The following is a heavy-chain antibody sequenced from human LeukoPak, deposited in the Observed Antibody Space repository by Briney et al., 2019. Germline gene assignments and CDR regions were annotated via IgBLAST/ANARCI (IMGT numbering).Heavy chain of an antibody. Sequence: PGGSLRLSCVASGFTFNNFAMSWVRQTPEKGLERVSAISGSDGRIFYAGSVKGRFTISRDNSKNTLSLQMNSLRAEDTAVYYCAKDQLVVVTAIFDYWGQGTLVTVSS. J-gene: IGHJ4*02. V-gene: IGHV3-23*01. CDR3: AKDQLVVVTAIFDY. CDR2: ISGSDGRI. CDR1: GFTFNNFA. D-gene: IGHD2-21*02.